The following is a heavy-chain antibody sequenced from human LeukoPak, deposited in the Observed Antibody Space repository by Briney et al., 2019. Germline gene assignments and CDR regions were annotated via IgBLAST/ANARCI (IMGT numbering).Heavy chain of an antibody. Sequence: GGSLRLSCAASGFTVSSNYMSWVRQAPGKRLEWVSVIYSGGSTYYADSVKGRFTISRDNSKNTLYLQMNSLRAEDTAVYYCARGGGSGWYGQPFDYWGQGTLVTVSS. V-gene: IGHV3-66*01. CDR3: ARGGGSGWYGQPFDY. CDR1: GFTVSSNY. D-gene: IGHD6-19*01. J-gene: IGHJ4*02. CDR2: IYSGGST.